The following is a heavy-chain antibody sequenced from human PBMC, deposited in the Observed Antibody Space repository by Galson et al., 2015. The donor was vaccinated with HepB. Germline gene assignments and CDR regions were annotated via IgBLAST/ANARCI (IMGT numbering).Heavy chain of an antibody. CDR2: IKQAGSEK. V-gene: IGHV3-7*01. D-gene: IGHD2-21*01. J-gene: IGHJ4*02. Sequence: SLRLSCAASGFSFNTYWMSWVRQAPGKGLEWVANIKQAGSEKNYVGSVKGRFTISRDNAKNSLYLQMNSLRAEDTAVYYCARAFEVIGAGEFDYWGQGTLVTVSS. CDR1: GFSFNTYW. CDR3: ARAFEVIGAGEFDY.